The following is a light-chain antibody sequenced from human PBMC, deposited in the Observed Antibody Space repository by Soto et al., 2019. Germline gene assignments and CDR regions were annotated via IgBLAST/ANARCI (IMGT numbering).Light chain of an antibody. CDR1: QSVSSS. CDR2: DAS. CDR3: QHYNNWPPLT. V-gene: IGKV3-15*01. J-gene: IGKJ4*01. Sequence: EIVMPQSPATLSVSPGDRATLSCRASQSVSSSLAWYQQRPGQAHRLLIYDASTRATGIPARFGGSGSGTEFTLTISSLQSEDFAVYYGQHYNNWPPLTVGGGTKVELK.